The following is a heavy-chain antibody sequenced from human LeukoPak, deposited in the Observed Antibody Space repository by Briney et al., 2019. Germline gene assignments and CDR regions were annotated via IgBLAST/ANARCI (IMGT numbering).Heavy chain of an antibody. CDR3: AKDLIKFDY. Sequence: GGSLRLSCAASGFTFSSYVISWVRQAPGKGLEWVSGISGSGGSTYYADSVKGRFTISRDDSKNTLYLQMNSLRAEDTALYYCAKDLIKFDYWGQGILVTVSS. V-gene: IGHV3-23*01. CDR2: ISGSGGST. J-gene: IGHJ4*02. CDR1: GFTFSSYV. D-gene: IGHD3-10*01.